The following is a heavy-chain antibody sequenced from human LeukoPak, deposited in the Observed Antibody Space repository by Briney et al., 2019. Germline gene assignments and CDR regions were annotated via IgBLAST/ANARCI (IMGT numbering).Heavy chain of an antibody. D-gene: IGHD3-3*01. V-gene: IGHV3-53*01. CDR3: ARLAGYYDFWSGYSFDY. CDR1: GFTVSSNY. CDR2: IYSGGST. J-gene: IGHJ4*02. Sequence: GGSLRLSCAASGFTVSSNYMSWVRQAPGKGLEWVSVIYSGGSTYYADSVKGRFTISRDNSKNTLYLQMNSLRAEDTAVYYCARLAGYYDFWSGYSFDYWGQGTLVTVSS.